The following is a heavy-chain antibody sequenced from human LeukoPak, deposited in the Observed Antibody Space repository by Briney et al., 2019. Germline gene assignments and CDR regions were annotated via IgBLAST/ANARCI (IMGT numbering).Heavy chain of an antibody. J-gene: IGHJ6*02. D-gene: IGHD2-2*01. V-gene: IGHV3-30*18. CDR1: GFTLSSYG. Sequence: GGSLRLSCAASGFTLSSYGMHWVRQAPGKGLEWVAVISYDGSNKYYADSVKGRFTISRDNSKNTLYLQMNSLRAEDTAVYYCAKDIVVVPAAITYYYYYYGMDVWGQGTTVTVSS. CDR2: ISYDGSNK. CDR3: AKDIVVVPAAITYYYYYYGMDV.